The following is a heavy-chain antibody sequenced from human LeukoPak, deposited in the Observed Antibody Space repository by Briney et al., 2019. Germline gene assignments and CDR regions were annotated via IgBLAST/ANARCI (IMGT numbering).Heavy chain of an antibody. J-gene: IGHJ3*02. D-gene: IGHD3-22*01. CDR3: AKMLLIYYDTSGGAFDI. Sequence: PGGSLRLSCVASGFTFRTYAMSWVRQAPGKGLEWVSGISDSGGTTYYVDSVKGRFTISRDNSKNTLYLQMNSLRAEDTAVYYCAKMLLIYYDTSGGAFDIWGQGTMVTVSS. CDR1: GFTFRTYA. CDR2: ISDSGGTT. V-gene: IGHV3-23*01.